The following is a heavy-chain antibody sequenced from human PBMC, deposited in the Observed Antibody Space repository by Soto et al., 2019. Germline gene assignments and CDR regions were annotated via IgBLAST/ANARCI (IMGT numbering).Heavy chain of an antibody. V-gene: IGHV3-48*03. Sequence: EVQLVESGGGLVQPGGSLRLSCAASGFTFSSYEMNWVRQAPGKGLEWVSYISSSGSTIYYADSVKGRFTISRDNAKNSLSRQMSSLRAEDTAVYYCAREYSYGSSWGQRPLVTVSS. D-gene: IGHD5-18*01. CDR3: AREYSYGSS. CDR2: ISSSGSTI. CDR1: GFTFSSYE. J-gene: IGHJ4*02.